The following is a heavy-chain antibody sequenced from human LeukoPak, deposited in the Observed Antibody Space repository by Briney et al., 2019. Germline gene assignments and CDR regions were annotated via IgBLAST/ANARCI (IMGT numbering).Heavy chain of an antibody. CDR3: ARGPDIVATQWLDY. J-gene: IGHJ4*02. CDR1: GFTFSTYW. V-gene: IGHV3-74*01. Sequence: QSGGSLRLSCAASGFTFSTYWMHWVRQAPGKGLVWVSRINNDGSDTAYADSVRGRFTISRDNAKNTLYLQMNSLRAEDTAVYYCARGPDIVATQWLDYWGQGTLVTVSS. D-gene: IGHD5-12*01. CDR2: INNDGSDT.